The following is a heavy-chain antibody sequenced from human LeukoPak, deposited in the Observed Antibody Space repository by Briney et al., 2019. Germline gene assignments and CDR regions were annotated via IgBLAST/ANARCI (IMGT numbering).Heavy chain of an antibody. Sequence: SQTLSLTCAISGDSVSGNSVAWNWIRQSPSRGLEWLGRTYYRSKWYNDYAISVKSRITINPDTSKNQFYLQLNSVSPEDTAVYYCARVTLEAGFNWFDPWGQGTLVTVSS. D-gene: IGHD6-19*01. V-gene: IGHV6-1*01. CDR3: ARVTLEAGFNWFDP. J-gene: IGHJ5*02. CDR2: TYYRSKWYN. CDR1: GDSVSGNSVA.